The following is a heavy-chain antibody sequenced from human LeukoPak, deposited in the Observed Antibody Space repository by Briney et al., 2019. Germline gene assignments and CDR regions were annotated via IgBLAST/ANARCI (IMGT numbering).Heavy chain of an antibody. J-gene: IGHJ4*02. D-gene: IGHD5-18*01. CDR2: ISASGGST. Sequence: GGSLRLSCAASGFTFSSSAMSWVRQVPGKGLEWVSGISASGGSTYYADSVRGRFTISRENSKNTLYVQMNSLRDEDTAVYYCAKSVRGYSYAYYPKWGQGTLVTVSS. CDR1: GFTFSSSA. V-gene: IGHV3-23*01. CDR3: AKSVRGYSYAYYPK.